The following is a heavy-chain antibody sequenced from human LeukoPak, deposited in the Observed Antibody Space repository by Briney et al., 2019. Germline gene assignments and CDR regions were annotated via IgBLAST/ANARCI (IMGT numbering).Heavy chain of an antibody. CDR3: ARVSVVVTAAFDY. J-gene: IGHJ4*02. D-gene: IGHD2-21*02. V-gene: IGHV4-31*03. CDR1: GGSISSGGYY. Sequence: SSETLSLTCTVSGGSISSGGYYWSWIRQHPGKGLEWIGYIYYSGSTYYNPSLKSRVTISVDTSKNQFSLKLSSVTAADTAVYYCARVSVVVTAAFDYWGQGTLVTVSS. CDR2: IYYSGST.